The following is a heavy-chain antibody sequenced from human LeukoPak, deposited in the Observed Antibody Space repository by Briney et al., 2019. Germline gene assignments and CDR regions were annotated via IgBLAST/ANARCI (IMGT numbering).Heavy chain of an antibody. J-gene: IGHJ4*02. D-gene: IGHD1-26*01. CDR3: TTDRGFVGATGNFFDY. V-gene: IGHV3-15*01. CDR1: GFTFSNAW. CDR2: IKSKSDGGIT. Sequence: GGSLRLSCAASGFTFSNAWMSWVRQAPGKGLEWVGRIKSKSDGGITDYAAPVKGRFTISRDDSKNTLYLQMNSLKTEDTAVYYCTTDRGFVGATGNFFDYWGQGTLVTVSS.